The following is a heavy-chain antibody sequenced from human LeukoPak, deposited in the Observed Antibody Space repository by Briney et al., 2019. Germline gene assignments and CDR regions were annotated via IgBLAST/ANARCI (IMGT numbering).Heavy chain of an antibody. Sequence: GGPLRLSCAASGFTFSSYAMHWARQAPGKGLEWVAVISYDGSNKYYADSVKGRFTISRDNSKNTLYLQMNSLRAEDTAVYYCARSEFNYFDYWGQGTLVTVSS. J-gene: IGHJ4*02. V-gene: IGHV3-30-3*01. D-gene: IGHD1-14*01. CDR1: GFTFSSYA. CDR2: ISYDGSNK. CDR3: ARSEFNYFDY.